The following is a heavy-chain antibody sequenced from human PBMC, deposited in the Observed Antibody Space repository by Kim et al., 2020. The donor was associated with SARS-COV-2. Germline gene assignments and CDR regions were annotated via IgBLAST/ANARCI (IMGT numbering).Heavy chain of an antibody. D-gene: IGHD3-10*01. V-gene: IGHV1-69*01. J-gene: IGHJ6*02. CDR3: ARVSGLEPHYYGMDV. Sequence: QKFQGRVTITADESTSTAYMELSSLRSEDTAVYYCARVSGLEPHYYGMDVWGQGTTVTVSS.